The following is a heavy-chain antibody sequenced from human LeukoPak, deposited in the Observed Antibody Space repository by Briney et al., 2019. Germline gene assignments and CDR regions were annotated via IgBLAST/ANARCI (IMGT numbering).Heavy chain of an antibody. CDR3: ARTEVVAAGFDY. J-gene: IGHJ4*02. CDR1: RFTFSSYW. CDR2: IKQDGSEK. V-gene: IGHV3-7*01. D-gene: IGHD2-15*01. Sequence: PGGSLRLSCAASRFTFSSYWMSWVRQAPGKGLEWVANIKQDGSEKYYVDSVKGRFTISRDNAKNSLYLQMNSLRAEDTAVYYCARTEVVAAGFDYWGQGTLVTVSS.